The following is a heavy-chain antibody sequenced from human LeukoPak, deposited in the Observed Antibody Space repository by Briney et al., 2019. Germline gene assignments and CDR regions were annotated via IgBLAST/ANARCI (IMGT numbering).Heavy chain of an antibody. CDR3: ARGGSSGNDYSSFDI. Sequence: SGGSLRLSRSASGFTFSSYAMHWVRQAPGKGLEYVSAISSNGGSTFYADSVKGRFTISRHNSKNTLYLQVNSLRAEDTAVYFCARGGSSGNDYSSFDIWGQGTMVTVSS. CDR1: GFTFSSYA. J-gene: IGHJ3*02. D-gene: IGHD5-12*01. V-gene: IGHV3-64*04. CDR2: ISSNGGST.